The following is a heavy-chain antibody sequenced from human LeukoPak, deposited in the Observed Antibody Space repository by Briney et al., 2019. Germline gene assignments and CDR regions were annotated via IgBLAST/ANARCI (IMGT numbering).Heavy chain of an antibody. CDR3: ARGGYYGSGNDFRFDP. J-gene: IGHJ5*02. D-gene: IGHD3-10*01. CDR1: GGSISSYY. V-gene: IGHV4-59*01. CDR2: IHYTGST. Sequence: SETLSLTCTVSGGSISSYYWSWIRQPPGKGLECIGYIHYTGSTNYNPSLKSRVTISVDTSKNQFSLKLSSVTAADTAIYYCARGGYYGSGNDFRFDPWGRGTLVTVSS.